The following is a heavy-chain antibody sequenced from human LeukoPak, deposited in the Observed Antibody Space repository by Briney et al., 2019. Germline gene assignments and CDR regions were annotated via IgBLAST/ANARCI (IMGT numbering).Heavy chain of an antibody. CDR1: GSTFSSYS. CDR3: ARSGSFVWHTATFDY. V-gene: IGHV3-21*01. Sequence: PGGSLRLSCAASGSTFSSYSMNWVRQAPGKGLEWVSSISSSSSYIYYADSVKGRFTISRDNAKNSLYLQMNSLRAEDTAVYYCARSGSFVWHTATFDYWGQGTLVTVSS. J-gene: IGHJ4*02. CDR2: ISSSSSYI. D-gene: IGHD6-6*01.